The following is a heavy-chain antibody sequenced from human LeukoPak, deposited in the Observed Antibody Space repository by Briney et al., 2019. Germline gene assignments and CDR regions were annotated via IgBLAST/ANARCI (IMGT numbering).Heavy chain of an antibody. CDR1: GYSFTSYW. CDR3: PRRKEPKPIAFDI. CDR2: IYPGDSDT. D-gene: IGHD1-14*01. V-gene: IGHV5-51*01. Sequence: GESLKISCKGSGYSFTSYWIGWVRQMPGKGLEWMGIIYPGDSDTRYSPSFQGQVTISADKSISTAYLQWSSRKASDTAMHYCPRRKEPKPIAFDIWGKGTMSPSLQ. J-gene: IGHJ3*02.